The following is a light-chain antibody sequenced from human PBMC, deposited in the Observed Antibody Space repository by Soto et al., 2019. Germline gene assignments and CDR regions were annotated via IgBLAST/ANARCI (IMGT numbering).Light chain of an antibody. J-gene: IGLJ2*01. CDR3: CSYAGSYTPVV. CDR2: SHS. V-gene: IGLV1-44*01. Sequence: QSVLTQPPSASGTPGQRVAFSCSGSSSNIGPNTVNWYQQLPGAAPKLLIYSHSQRPSGVPDRFSGSKSGNTASLTISGLQAEDEADYYCCSYAGSYTPVVFGGGTKLTVL. CDR1: SSNIGPNT.